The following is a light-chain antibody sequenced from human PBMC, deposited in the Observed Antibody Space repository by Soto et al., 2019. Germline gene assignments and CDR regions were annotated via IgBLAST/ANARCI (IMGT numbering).Light chain of an antibody. CDR2: GAS. Sequence: EIVLTQSPGTLSLSPGERATLSCRASQSVSSSYLAWYQQKPGQAPRLLIYGASSRATGIPDRFSGSGSGTDFTLTISRLEPEDFAVYHCQQYDSSPTFGQGTKVDIK. J-gene: IGKJ1*01. CDR1: QSVSSSY. V-gene: IGKV3-20*01. CDR3: QQYDSSPT.